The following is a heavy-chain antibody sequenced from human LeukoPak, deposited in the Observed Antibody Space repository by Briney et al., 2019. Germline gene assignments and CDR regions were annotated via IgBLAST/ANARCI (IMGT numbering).Heavy chain of an antibody. CDR3: ARVGIGAARPVAYFDY. J-gene: IGHJ4*02. Sequence: SVKVSCKASGGTFSSYSISWVRQAPGQGLEWMGGIIPIFGTANYAQKFQGRVTITTDEPTSTAYMELSSLRSEDTAVYYCARVGIGAARPVAYFDYWGQGTLVTVSS. CDR2: IIPIFGTA. CDR1: GGTFSSYS. D-gene: IGHD6-6*01. V-gene: IGHV1-69*05.